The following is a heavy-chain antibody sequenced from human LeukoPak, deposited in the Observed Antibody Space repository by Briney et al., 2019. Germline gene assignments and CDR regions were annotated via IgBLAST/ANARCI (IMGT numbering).Heavy chain of an antibody. CDR3: ARDWFGEAAKGDYGMDV. CDR1: GGSISSGGYY. Sequence: PSETLSLTCTVSGGSISSGGYYWSWIRQPPGKGLEWIGYIYYSGSPYYNPSLKSRVTISVDTSKNQFSLKLSSVTAADTAVYYCARDWFGEAAKGDYGMDVWGQGTTVTVSS. D-gene: IGHD3-10*01. V-gene: IGHV4-31*03. CDR2: IYYSGSP. J-gene: IGHJ6*02.